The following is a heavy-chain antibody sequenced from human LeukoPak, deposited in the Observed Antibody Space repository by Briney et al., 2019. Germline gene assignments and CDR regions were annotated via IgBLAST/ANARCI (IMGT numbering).Heavy chain of an antibody. CDR1: GGSISSYY. CDR2: IYYSGST. D-gene: IGHD5-24*01. J-gene: IGHJ4*02. Sequence: SETLSLTCTVSGGSISSYYWSWIRQPPGKGLEWIGYIYYSGSTNYNPSLESRVTISVDTSKNQFSLKLSSVTAADTAVYYCARGARAGYNLEPFDYWGQGTLVTVSS. CDR3: ARGARAGYNLEPFDY. V-gene: IGHV4-59*08.